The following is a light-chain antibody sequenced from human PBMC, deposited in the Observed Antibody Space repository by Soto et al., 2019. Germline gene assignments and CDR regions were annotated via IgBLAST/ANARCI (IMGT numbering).Light chain of an antibody. CDR3: SSYTTSSTLLI. J-gene: IGLJ2*01. CDR1: SSDIGGYNS. CDR2: EVN. Sequence: QSALTQPPSASGSPGQSVTISCTGTSSDIGGYNSVSWYQQHPGKAPRLMIYEVNKRPSGVPDRFSGSKSGYTASLTMSGLQAEDEATYYCSSYTTSSTLLIFGGGTKLTVL. V-gene: IGLV2-8*01.